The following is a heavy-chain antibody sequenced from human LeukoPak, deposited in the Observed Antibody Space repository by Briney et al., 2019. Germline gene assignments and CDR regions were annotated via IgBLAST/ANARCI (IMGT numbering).Heavy chain of an antibody. CDR2: IYQSGST. CDR3: ARGRSSSPDY. D-gene: IGHD6-13*01. V-gene: IGHV4-30-2*01. Sequence: PSQTLSLTCTVSGGSISSGGYYWSWIRQPPGKGLEWIGYIYQSGSTYYNPSLKSRVTISVDRSKNQFSLKLSSVTAADTAVYYCARGRSSSPDYWGQGTLVTVSS. CDR1: GGSISSGGYY. J-gene: IGHJ4*02.